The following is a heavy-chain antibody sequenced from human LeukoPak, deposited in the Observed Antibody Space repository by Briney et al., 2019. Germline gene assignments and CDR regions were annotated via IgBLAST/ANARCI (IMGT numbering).Heavy chain of an antibody. V-gene: IGHV4-34*01. CDR2: INHSGST. CDR1: VGSFSGYY. CDR3: ARGWVSYDYVWGSSRPLPWFDP. Sequence: AETLSLTCAVYVGSFSGYYWSWLRQPPGKGLDGMGEINHSGSTNYNPCLKSRVTISVDTSKHQFSLKLSSVTAADTAVYYCARGWVSYDYVWGSSRPLPWFDPWGQGTLVTVSS. D-gene: IGHD3-16*01. J-gene: IGHJ5*02.